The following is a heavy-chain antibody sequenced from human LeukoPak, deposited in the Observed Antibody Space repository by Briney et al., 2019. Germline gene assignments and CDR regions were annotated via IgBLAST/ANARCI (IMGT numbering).Heavy chain of an antibody. J-gene: IGHJ6*02. CDR1: SYTFSSYG. CDR2: ISAYNGNA. V-gene: IGHV1-18*01. Sequence: ASVKVSCKASSYTFSSYGISWAQLAPGHGLQWMGWISAYNGNADYAQKFQGRVTMTTDTSTKTAYLELRNLTSDDTAVYYCARDGHAAADGFYYYYGMDVWGQGTSVIVSS. CDR3: ARDGHAAADGFYYYYGMDV. D-gene: IGHD6-13*01.